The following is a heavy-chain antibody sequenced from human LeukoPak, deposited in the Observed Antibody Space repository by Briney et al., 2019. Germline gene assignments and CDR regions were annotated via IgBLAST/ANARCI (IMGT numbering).Heavy chain of an antibody. V-gene: IGHV3-9*01. CDR2: ISWNSGSI. CDR3: AKEFDDSGSDY. CDR1: GFTFDDYA. D-gene: IGHD1-26*01. Sequence: GGSLRLSCAASGFTFDDYAMHWVRQAPGKGLEWVSGISWNSGSIGYADSVKGRFTISRDNSKNTLYLQMNSLRAEDTAVYYCAKEFDDSGSDYWGQGTLVTVSS. J-gene: IGHJ4*02.